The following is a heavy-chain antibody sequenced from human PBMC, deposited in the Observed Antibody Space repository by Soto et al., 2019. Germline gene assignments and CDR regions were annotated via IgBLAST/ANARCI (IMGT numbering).Heavy chain of an antibody. J-gene: IGHJ3*02. V-gene: IGHV3-13*01. CDR2: IGTAGDT. Sequence: GGSLRLSCAASGFTSSSYDMHWVRQATRKGLEWVSGIGTAGDTYYPGYVKGRITISRENAKHSFYLQMNSLRAGDTAVYYCARLIATGAFDIWGQGTMVTVSS. CDR3: ARLIATGAFDI. D-gene: IGHD6-25*01. CDR1: GFTSSSYD.